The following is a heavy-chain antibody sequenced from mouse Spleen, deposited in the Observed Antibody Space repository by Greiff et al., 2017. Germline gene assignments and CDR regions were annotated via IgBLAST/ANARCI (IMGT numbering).Heavy chain of an antibody. J-gene: IGHJ4*01. V-gene: IGHV5-15*01. D-gene: IGHD2-2*01. CDR2: ISTLAFSI. CDR1: GFSFSDYG. Sequence: EVKLVESGGGLVKPGGSLKLSCAASGFSFSDYGMAWVRQAPGKGPEWVGCISTLAFSIYYADTVTGRFTISRENAKNTLYLEMSSLRSEDTAMYYWAGQGYTGAMDYWGQGTSVTVSS. CDR3: AGQGYTGAMDY.